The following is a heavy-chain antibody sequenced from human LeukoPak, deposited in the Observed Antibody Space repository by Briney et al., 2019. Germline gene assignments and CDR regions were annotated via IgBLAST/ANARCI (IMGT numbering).Heavy chain of an antibody. D-gene: IGHD4-17*01. CDR2: IWYNGSNK. Sequence: PGGSLTLLRSAWGFTLSSVGMHSVRHAPGQGAECVEAIWYNGSNKYYADSVNDRFTISRDKSKNTLYLHMNLLRVADTAVYDCERGTISGDYHFDYWGQGTLVTVSS. V-gene: IGHV3-33*01. CDR3: ERGTISGDYHFDY. CDR1: GFTLSSVG. J-gene: IGHJ4*02.